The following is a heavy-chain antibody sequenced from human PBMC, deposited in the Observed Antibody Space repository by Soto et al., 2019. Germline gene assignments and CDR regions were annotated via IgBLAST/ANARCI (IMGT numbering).Heavy chain of an antibody. V-gene: IGHV3-21*01. J-gene: IGHJ3*02. Sequence: GGSLRLSCAASGFTFSSYSMNWVRQAPGKGLEWVSSISSSSSYIYYADSVKGRFTISRDNAKNSLYLQMNSLRGEDTAVDYCARGHRGASTRNAFDIWGQGTMVTVSS. CDR1: GFTFSSYS. CDR3: ARGHRGASTRNAFDI. CDR2: ISSSSSYI. D-gene: IGHD1-26*01.